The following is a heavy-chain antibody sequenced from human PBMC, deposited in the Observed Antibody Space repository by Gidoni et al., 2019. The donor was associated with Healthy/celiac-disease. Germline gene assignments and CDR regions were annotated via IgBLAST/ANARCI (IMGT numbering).Heavy chain of an antibody. D-gene: IGHD2-2*01. Sequence: QVQLVQSGAEVKKPGASVKVSCKVSGYTLTALSMHWVRQAPGKGLEWMGGFDPEDGETIYAQKFQGRVTMTEDTSTDTAYMELSSLRSEDTAVYYCATVPYCSSTSCYGPWYFDLWGRGTLVTVSS. V-gene: IGHV1-24*01. CDR2: FDPEDGET. CDR1: GYTLTALS. CDR3: ATVPYCSSTSCYGPWYFDL. J-gene: IGHJ2*01.